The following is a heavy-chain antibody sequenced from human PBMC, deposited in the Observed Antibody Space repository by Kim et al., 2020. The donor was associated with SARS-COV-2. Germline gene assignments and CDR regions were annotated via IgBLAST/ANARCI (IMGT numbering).Heavy chain of an antibody. CDR1: GYTFTSYA. CDR2: INAGNGNT. J-gene: IGHJ4*02. V-gene: IGHV1-3*01. Sequence: ASVKVSCKASGYTFTSYAMHWVRQAPGQRLEWMGWINAGNGNTKYSQKFQGRVTITRDTSASTAYMELSSLRSEDTAVYYCARPYCSGGSCYPGPFDYWGQGTLVTVSS. CDR3: ARPYCSGGSCYPGPFDY. D-gene: IGHD2-15*01.